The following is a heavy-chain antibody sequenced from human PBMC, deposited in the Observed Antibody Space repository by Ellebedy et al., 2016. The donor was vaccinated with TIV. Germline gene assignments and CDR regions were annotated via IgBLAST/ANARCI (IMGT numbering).Heavy chain of an antibody. CDR3: AKTEGRDGYGRYYYGMDV. D-gene: IGHD5-24*01. CDR2: ISGTGGST. V-gene: IGHV3-23*01. CDR1: RFTFNSYD. J-gene: IGHJ6*02. Sequence: GESLKISCAASRFTFNSYDMYWVRQAPGKGLEWVSVISGTGGSTDYADSVKGRFTISRDNSKNTLYLQMHSLRAEDTAVYYCAKTEGRDGYGRYYYGMDVWGQGTTVTVSS.